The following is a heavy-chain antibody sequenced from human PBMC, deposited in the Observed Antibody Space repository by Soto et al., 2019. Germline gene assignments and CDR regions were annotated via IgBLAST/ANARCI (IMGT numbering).Heavy chain of an antibody. CDR1: GFTFSSYA. CDR2: ILGGSGKT. D-gene: IGHD1-26*01. J-gene: IGHJ4*02. Sequence: EVQLLESGGGLVQPGGSLRLSCAASGFTFSSYAMTWVRQAPGKGLEWVALILGGSGKTYYADSVKGRFTISRDNSKNTLYLPLPSPPPADSALYYCVKGGPIGGSGDAYGGEGTLVTVSS. V-gene: IGHV3-23*01. CDR3: VKGGPIGGSGDAY.